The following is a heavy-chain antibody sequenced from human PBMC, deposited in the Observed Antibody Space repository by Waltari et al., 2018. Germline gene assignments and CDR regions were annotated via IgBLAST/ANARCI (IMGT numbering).Heavy chain of an antibody. CDR2: INTYSGNS. CDR3: ARDREVTVFGVGSGMDV. CDR1: GYTFTSYG. Sequence: QVQLVQSGAEVKKPGASVKVSCKASGYTFTSYGISWVRTAPGQGLEWVGWINTYSGNSNYAQKVQGRVTMTTDTSTSTAYMDLRSLRSDDTAVYYCARDREVTVFGVGSGMDVWGQGTTVTVSS. V-gene: IGHV1-18*01. J-gene: IGHJ6*02. D-gene: IGHD3-3*01.